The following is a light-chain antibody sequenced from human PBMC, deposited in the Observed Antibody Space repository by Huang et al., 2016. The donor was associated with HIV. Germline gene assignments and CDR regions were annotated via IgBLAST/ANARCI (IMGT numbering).Light chain of an antibody. J-gene: IGKJ2*01. CDR1: QSVLYSSNNKND. V-gene: IGKV4-1*01. CDR2: WAS. CDR3: QQYYITPQA. Sequence: DIVMTQSPDSLAVSLGERATINCKSSQSVLYSSNNKNDLAWYQQKPGQPPKLLIYWASTRESGVPDRFSGSGSGTDFTLTISSLQAEDVAVYYCQQYYITPQAFGQGTKLEIK.